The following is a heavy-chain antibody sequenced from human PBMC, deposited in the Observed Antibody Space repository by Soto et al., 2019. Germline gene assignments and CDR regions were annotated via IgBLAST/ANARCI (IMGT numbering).Heavy chain of an antibody. CDR3: ARELVDSSNWYEKLFDP. J-gene: IGHJ5*02. V-gene: IGHV4-38-2*02. CDR2: IYHSGST. D-gene: IGHD6-13*01. Sequence: SETLSLTCAVSGYSITSGYYWGWIRQPPGKGLEWIGSIYHSGSTYYKPSLKSRVTISLDTSENQFSLKLSSVTAADTAVYYCARELVDSSNWYEKLFDPRGQGTLCTVSS. CDR1: GYSITSGYY.